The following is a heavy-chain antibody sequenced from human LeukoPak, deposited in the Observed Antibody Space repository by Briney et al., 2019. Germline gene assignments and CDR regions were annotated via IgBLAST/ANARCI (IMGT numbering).Heavy chain of an antibody. J-gene: IGHJ4*02. D-gene: IGHD2-21*02. CDR2: IIPIFGTA. Sequence: SVKVSCKASGGTFSSYAISWVRRAPGQGLEWMGGIIPIFGTANYAQKFQGRVTITADESTSTAYMELSSLRSEDTAVYYCATGPAYCGGDCYSYDYWGQGTLVTVSS. CDR1: GGTFSSYA. CDR3: ATGPAYCGGDCYSYDY. V-gene: IGHV1-69*13.